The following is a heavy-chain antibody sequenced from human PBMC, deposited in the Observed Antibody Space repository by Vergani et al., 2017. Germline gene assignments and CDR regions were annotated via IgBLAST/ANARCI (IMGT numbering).Heavy chain of an antibody. V-gene: IGHV3-33*01. J-gene: IGHJ6*03. CDR2: IWYDGSNK. CDR3: ARDAALGYCRSTSCYTPGRSSYYYYYMDV. CDR1: GFTFSSYG. D-gene: IGHD2-2*02. Sequence: QVQLVESGGGVVQPGRSLRLSCAASGFTFSSYGMHWVRQAPGKGLEWVAVIWYDGSNKYYADSVKGRFTISRDNSKNKLYLQMNSLRAEDTAVYYCARDAALGYCRSTSCYTPGRSSYYYYYMDVWGKGTTVTVSS.